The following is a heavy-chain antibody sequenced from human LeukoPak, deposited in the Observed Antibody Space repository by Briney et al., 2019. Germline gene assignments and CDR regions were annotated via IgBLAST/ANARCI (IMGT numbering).Heavy chain of an antibody. CDR3: ARVPRTYYYDSSGYYPAVFDY. D-gene: IGHD3-22*01. Sequence: ASVKVSCKASGYTFTSYYMHWVRQAPGQGLEWMGIINPSGGSTSYAQKFQGRVTMTRDTSTSTVYMELSSLRSEDTAVYYCARVPRTYYYDSSGYYPAVFDYWGQGTLVTVSS. CDR2: INPSGGST. CDR1: GYTFTSYY. V-gene: IGHV1-46*01. J-gene: IGHJ4*02.